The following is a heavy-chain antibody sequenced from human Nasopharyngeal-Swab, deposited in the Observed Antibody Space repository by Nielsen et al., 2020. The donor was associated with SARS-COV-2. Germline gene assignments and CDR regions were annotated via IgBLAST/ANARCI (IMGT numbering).Heavy chain of an antibody. V-gene: IGHV3-23*01. Sequence: GESLKISCAASGFTFSTYAMTWVRQAPGKGLEWVSTIDAGGANTFYADSVKGRFTISRDNSKKTLFLQMSSLRVEDTAVYFCAKDGGGWYTSGWYYFDSWGQGTLVTVSS. CDR3: AKDGGGWYTSGWYYFDS. J-gene: IGHJ4*02. D-gene: IGHD6-19*01. CDR2: IDAGGANT. CDR1: GFTFSTYA.